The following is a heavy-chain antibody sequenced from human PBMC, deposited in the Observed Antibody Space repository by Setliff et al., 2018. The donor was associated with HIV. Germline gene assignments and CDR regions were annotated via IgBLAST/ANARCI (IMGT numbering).Heavy chain of an antibody. V-gene: IGHV4-38-2*02. J-gene: IGHJ4*02. CDR1: GYSISGGYY. D-gene: IGHD6-6*01. Sequence: LSLTCTVSGYSISGGYYWGWIRQPPGKGLEWIGNIYHSGSTYYNPSLKSRVTISVDTSKNQFSLKLTSVTAADTAVYYCARFSTSSGGTFDYWGQGTLVTVSS. CDR2: IYHSGST. CDR3: ARFSTSSGGTFDY.